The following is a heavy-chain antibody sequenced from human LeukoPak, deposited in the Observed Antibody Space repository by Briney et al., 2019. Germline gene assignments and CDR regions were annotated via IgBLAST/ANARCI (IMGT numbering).Heavy chain of an antibody. CDR3: AREYYDSSGFRNDY. D-gene: IGHD3-22*01. CDR2: ISSDASGT. J-gene: IGHJ4*02. Sequence: SGGSLRLSCAASGFTFSNYWMHWVRQAPGKGLMRVSRISSDASGTSYADSVKGRLTVSRDNAKNTLYLQMNSLRVEDTAVYYCAREYYDSSGFRNDYWGQGTLVTVSS. V-gene: IGHV3-74*01. CDR1: GFTFSNYW.